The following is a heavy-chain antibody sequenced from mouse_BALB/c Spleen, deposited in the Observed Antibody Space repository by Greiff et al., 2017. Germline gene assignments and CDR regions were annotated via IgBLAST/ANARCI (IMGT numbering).Heavy chain of an antibody. Sequence: VHLVESGAELVRPGVSVKISCKGSGYTFTDYAMHWVKQSHAKSLEWIGVISTYYGDASYNQKFKGKATMTVDKSSSTAYMELARLTSEDSAIYYCARGAPDYWGQGTTLTVSS. CDR2: ISTYYGDA. V-gene: IGHV1S137*01. CDR3: ARGAPDY. CDR1: GYTFTDYA. J-gene: IGHJ2*01.